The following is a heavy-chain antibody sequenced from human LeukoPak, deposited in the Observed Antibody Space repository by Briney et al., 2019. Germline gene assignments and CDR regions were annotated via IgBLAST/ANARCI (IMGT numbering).Heavy chain of an antibody. J-gene: IGHJ4*02. CDR2: ISGSGGST. CDR1: GFTVSSNY. Sequence: GGSLRLSCAASGFTVSSNYMSWVRQAPGKGLEWVSAISGSGGSTYYADSVKGRFTISRDNSKNTLYLQMNSLRAEDTAVYYCAKDSGGPGYTSSDFDYWGQGTLVTVSS. D-gene: IGHD6-13*01. CDR3: AKDSGGPGYTSSDFDY. V-gene: IGHV3-23*01.